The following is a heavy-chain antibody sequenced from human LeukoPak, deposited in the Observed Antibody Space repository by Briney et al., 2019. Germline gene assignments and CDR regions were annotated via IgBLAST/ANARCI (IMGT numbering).Heavy chain of an antibody. D-gene: IGHD5-12*01. Sequence: HPGGSLRLSCAASGFTFSSYAMSWVRQAPGKGLEWVSAISGSGGSTYYADSVKGRFTISRDNSKNTLYLQMHSLRAEDTAVYYCAKDRRGYSGYADYWGPGTLVTVSS. CDR2: ISGSGGST. J-gene: IGHJ4*02. V-gene: IGHV3-23*01. CDR1: GFTFSSYA. CDR3: AKDRRGYSGYADY.